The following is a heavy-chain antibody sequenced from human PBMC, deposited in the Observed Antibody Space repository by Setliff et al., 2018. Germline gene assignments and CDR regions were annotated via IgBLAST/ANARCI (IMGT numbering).Heavy chain of an antibody. CDR1: GYTFTSYD. J-gene: IGHJ4*02. CDR2: MNPNSGNT. D-gene: IGHD3-3*01. Sequence: ASVKVSCKASGYTFTSYDINWVRQATGRGLEWMGRMNPNSGNTGYAQKFQGRVTMTRNTSISTAYMDLSSLRFEDTAVYYCARAQSWSGGPYYFDNWGQGTLVTVS. CDR3: ARAQSWSGGPYYFDN. V-gene: IGHV1-8*02.